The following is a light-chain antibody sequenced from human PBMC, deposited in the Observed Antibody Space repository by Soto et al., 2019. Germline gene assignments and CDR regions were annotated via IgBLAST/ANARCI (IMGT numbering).Light chain of an antibody. CDR3: LHDYNYPFT. CDR1: QGIRND. Sequence: AIQMTQSPSSLSASVGDRVTITCRASQGIRNDLGWYHQKPGKAPKLLIYAASSLQSGVPSRFSVSGSGTDFTLTISTLQPEDFATYYCLHDYNYPFTFGPGTKVDIK. J-gene: IGKJ3*01. V-gene: IGKV1-6*01. CDR2: AAS.